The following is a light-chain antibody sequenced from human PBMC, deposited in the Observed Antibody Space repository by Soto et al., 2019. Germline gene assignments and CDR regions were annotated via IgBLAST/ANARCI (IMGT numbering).Light chain of an antibody. V-gene: IGLV1-51*01. CDR2: DNN. CDR3: GTWDSSLSAWV. CDR1: SSNIGNNY. Sequence: QSVLTQPPSASAAPGQKVTISCSGSSSNIGNNYVSWYQQLPGTAPKLLIYDNNKRPSGIPDRFSGSKSGTSATLGITGLQTGDGADYYCGTWDSSLSAWVFGGGTKLTVL. J-gene: IGLJ3*02.